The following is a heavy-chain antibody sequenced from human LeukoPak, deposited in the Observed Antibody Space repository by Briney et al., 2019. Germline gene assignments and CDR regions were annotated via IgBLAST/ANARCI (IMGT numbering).Heavy chain of an antibody. Sequence: ASVKVSCKTSEYTFSGYYMHWVRQAPGQGLEWMGWINPNSGGTNYAQKFQGRVTMTRDTSLSTAYMELSRLRSDDTAVYYCARAPQQQLVLFEYYFDYWGQGTLVTVSS. D-gene: IGHD6-13*01. J-gene: IGHJ4*02. CDR2: INPNSGGT. V-gene: IGHV1-2*02. CDR3: ARAPQQQLVLFEYYFDY. CDR1: EYTFSGYY.